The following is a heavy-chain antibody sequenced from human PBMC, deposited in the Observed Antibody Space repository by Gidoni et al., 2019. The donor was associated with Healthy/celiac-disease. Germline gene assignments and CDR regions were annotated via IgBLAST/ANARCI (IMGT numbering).Heavy chain of an antibody. V-gene: IGHV4-59*08. CDR3: AGGKVGYGDYPLDFDL. Sequence: QVQLQESGPGLVKPSETLSLTCTVSGGSISSYYWSWIRQPPGKGLEWIGYIYYSGSTNYNPSLKSRVTISVDTSKNQFSLKLSSVTAADTAVYYCAGGKVGYGDYPLDFDLWGRGTLVTVSS. D-gene: IGHD4-17*01. CDR1: GGSISSYY. J-gene: IGHJ2*01. CDR2: IYYSGST.